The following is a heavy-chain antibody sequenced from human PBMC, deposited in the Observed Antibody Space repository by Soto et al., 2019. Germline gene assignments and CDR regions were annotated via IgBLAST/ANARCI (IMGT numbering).Heavy chain of an antibody. CDR3: AGQTFTIAAASYGRSNWFDP. CDR1: GGSITRSSHF. V-gene: IGHV4-39*01. Sequence: SETLSLTRSSPGGSITRSSHFWGWVRQPPGKGLEWIGTIYFTGNTYYTPSLKSRLTMSIDTSKNEFSLRLNSVTAADTAVYYCAGQTFTIAAASYGRSNWFDPWGPGTLVTVSS. D-gene: IGHD6-25*01. CDR2: IYFTGNT. J-gene: IGHJ5*02.